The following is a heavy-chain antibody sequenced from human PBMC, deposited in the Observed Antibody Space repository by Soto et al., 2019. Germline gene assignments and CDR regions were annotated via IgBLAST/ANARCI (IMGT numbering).Heavy chain of an antibody. Sequence: XRALRRTCGASGFPFSSDFMSWVRQAPGKGLEWVSVISGGGSNTFYADYVKGRFTISRDNSKNTLLLQMNSLGAEDTAVYYCAKDSNKYSSSLRGRYFEYWGQASVVTVS. D-gene: IGHD4-4*01. J-gene: IGHJ4*02. CDR1: GFPFSSDF. CDR2: ISGGGSNT. V-gene: IGHV3-23*01. CDR3: AKDSNKYSSSLRGRYFEY.